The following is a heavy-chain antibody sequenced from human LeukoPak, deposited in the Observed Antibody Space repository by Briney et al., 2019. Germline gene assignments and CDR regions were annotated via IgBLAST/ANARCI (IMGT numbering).Heavy chain of an antibody. D-gene: IGHD2-8*02. CDR3: ARSTGPLDY. J-gene: IGHJ4*02. V-gene: IGHV4-59*01. CDR1: GGSISSYY. CDR2: IYYSGST. Sequence: SETLSLTCTVSGGSISSYYWSWIRQPPGKGLEWIGCIYYSGSTNYNPSLKSRVTISVDTSKNQFSLKLSSVTAADTAVYYCARSTGPLDYWGQGTLVTVSS.